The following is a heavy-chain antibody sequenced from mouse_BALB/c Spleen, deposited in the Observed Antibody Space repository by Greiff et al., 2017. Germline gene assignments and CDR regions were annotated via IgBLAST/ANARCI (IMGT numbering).Heavy chain of an antibody. CDR3: ARWEYVYYFDY. J-gene: IGHJ2*01. V-gene: IGHV1S135*01. D-gene: IGHD2-10*02. Sequence: EVQLQQSGPELVKPGASVKVSCKASGYAFTSYNMYWVKQSHGKSLEWIGYIDPYNGGTSYNQQLKGKATLTVDKSSSTAYMHINSLTSEDSAVYYCARWEYVYYFDYWGQGTPLTVSS. CDR2: IDPYNGGT. CDR1: GYAFTSYN.